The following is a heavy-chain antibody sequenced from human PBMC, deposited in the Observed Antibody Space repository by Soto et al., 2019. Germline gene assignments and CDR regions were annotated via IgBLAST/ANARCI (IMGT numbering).Heavy chain of an antibody. V-gene: IGHV3-21*01. J-gene: IGHJ5*02. CDR3: ARAQYDLVGKWFDP. Sequence: EVQLVESGGGLVKPGGSLRLSCAASGFTFSSYSMNWVRQAPGKGLEWVSSISSSSSYIYYADLVKGRFTISRDNAKNSLYLQMNSLRAEDTAVYYCARAQYDLVGKWFDPWGQGTLVTVSS. D-gene: IGHD3-3*01. CDR2: ISSSSSYI. CDR1: GFTFSSYS.